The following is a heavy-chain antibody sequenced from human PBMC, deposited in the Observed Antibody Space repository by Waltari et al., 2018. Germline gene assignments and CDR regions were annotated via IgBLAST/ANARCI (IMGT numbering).Heavy chain of an antibody. V-gene: IGHV3-48*03. CDR3: ARGFVTGKHFLAFDI. CDR1: GFTFKNCE. D-gene: IGHD2-8*02. CDR2: ISSSGTNI. J-gene: IGHJ3*02. Sequence: EVQLVASGGGWVQPGGTLRLSCAASGFTFKNCEMDWVRQAPGKGLEWLSYISSSGTNIYIADSVKGRFTFSRDNANNSLSLQMDSLGVEDTAIYYCARGFVTGKHFLAFDIWGQGTVVTVSS.